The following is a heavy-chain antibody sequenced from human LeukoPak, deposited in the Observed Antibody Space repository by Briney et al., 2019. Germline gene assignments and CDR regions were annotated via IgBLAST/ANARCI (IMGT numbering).Heavy chain of an antibody. J-gene: IGHJ3*02. CDR3: AKNPVDGTLI. V-gene: IGHV3-30*18. Sequence: PGRSLRLSCAASGFTFSSYGMHWVRQAPGKGLEWVAVISYDGSNKYYADSVKGRFTISRDNSKNTLYLQMNSLRAEDTAVYYCAKNPVDGTLIWGQGTMVTVSS. CDR2: ISYDGSNK. CDR1: GFTFSSYG. D-gene: IGHD6-13*01.